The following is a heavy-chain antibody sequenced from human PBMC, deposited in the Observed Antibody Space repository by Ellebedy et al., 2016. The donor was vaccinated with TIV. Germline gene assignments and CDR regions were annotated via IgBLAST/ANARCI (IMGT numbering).Heavy chain of an antibody. CDR2: IYPDDSDA. CDR1: GYSFTNYW. Sequence: GGSLRLSCKGSGYSFTNYWIAWVRQMPGKGLEWMGIIYPDDSDARYSPSFQGQVTISADTSISTAYLQWSSLKASDTAMYYCAITGGAFDIWGQGTMVTVSS. D-gene: IGHD7-27*01. J-gene: IGHJ3*02. V-gene: IGHV5-51*01. CDR3: AITGGAFDI.